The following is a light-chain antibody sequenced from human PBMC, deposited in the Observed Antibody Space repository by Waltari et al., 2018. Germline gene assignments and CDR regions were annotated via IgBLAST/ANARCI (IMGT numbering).Light chain of an antibody. V-gene: IGKV1-5*03. CDR3: QQYGSFST. J-gene: IGKJ2*01. CDR1: QNVGTW. Sequence: DIQMTQSPSTLSASVGDRVTISCRASQNVGTWLAWYQQKPGKAPKLMIYMASSLESGVPSRFSGSGSGTEFTLTISSLQPDDFATYYCQQYGSFSTFGQGTKV. CDR2: MAS.